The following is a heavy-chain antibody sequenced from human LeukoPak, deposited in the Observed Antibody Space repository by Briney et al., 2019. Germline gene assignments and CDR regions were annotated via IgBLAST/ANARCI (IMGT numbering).Heavy chain of an antibody. J-gene: IGHJ4*02. CDR1: GYIFHGYY. D-gene: IGHD5-18*01. V-gene: IGHV1-2*02. CDR3: AREATATVRDLDS. CDR2: IMPNTGDT. Sequence: ASVKVSCKASGYIFHGYYIHWVRQAPGQGLEWMGWIMPNTGDTNYAQRFLGRATMTRDTSISTAYMELTRPRSDDTAVYYCAREATATVRDLDSWGQGTLVTVSS.